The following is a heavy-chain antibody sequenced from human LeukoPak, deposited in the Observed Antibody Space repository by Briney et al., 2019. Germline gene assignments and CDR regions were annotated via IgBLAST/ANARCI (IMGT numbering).Heavy chain of an antibody. CDR1: AYSISCGYF. CDR2: IYHSGST. Sequence: SETLSLTCAVSAYSISCGYFWGWIRQPPVKGLEWNGSIYHSGSTYYNPSLKSRVTISVVTSKNQFSLKLSSVTAAGTAVYYCARRLRGSSSSSFDYWGQGALVTVSS. J-gene: IGHJ4*02. D-gene: IGHD6-6*01. V-gene: IGHV4-38-2*01. CDR3: ARRLRGSSSSSFDY.